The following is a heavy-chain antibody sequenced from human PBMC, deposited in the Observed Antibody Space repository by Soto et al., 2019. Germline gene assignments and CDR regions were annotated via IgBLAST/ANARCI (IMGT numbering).Heavy chain of an antibody. CDR1: GYTFTTYG. CDR2: ISPYNGNT. V-gene: IGHV1-18*04. CDR3: AIDRAGNPTSYYYPIDV. J-gene: IGHJ6*02. D-gene: IGHD6-19*01. Sequence: QGQLVQSGAEVKKPGASVKVSCKASGYTFTTYGINWVRQAPGQGLEWMGWISPYNGNTNYAQKLQGRVTLTTDTSTSTAYMDLRSLKSDDPAVYFCAIDRAGNPTSYYYPIDVWGQGPTVTVSS.